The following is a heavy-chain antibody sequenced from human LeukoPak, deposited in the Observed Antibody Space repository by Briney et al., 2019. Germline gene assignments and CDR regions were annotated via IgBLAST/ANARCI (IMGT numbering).Heavy chain of an antibody. CDR1: GFTFDDYG. J-gene: IGHJ4*02. V-gene: IGHV3-20*04. CDR2: INWNGANT. CDR3: ARGGSSGHPYYLDY. Sequence: GGSLRLSCAASGFTFDDYGMTWVRQAPGKGMEWVSGINWNGANTGYADSVKGRFTISRDNAKNSLYLQMNSLRAEDTALYYCARGGSSGHPYYLDYWGQGTLVTVSS. D-gene: IGHD3-22*01.